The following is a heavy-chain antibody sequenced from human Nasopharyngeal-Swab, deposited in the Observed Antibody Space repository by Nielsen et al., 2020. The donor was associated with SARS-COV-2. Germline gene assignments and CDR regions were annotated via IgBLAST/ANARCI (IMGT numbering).Heavy chain of an antibody. J-gene: IGHJ4*02. CDR2: INPNSGDT. CDR1: GYTFTDYY. Sequence: ASVKVSCKASGYTFTDYYMHWVRQAPGQGLEWMGRINPNSGDTNYAQKFQGRVTMTRDTSISTAYLELSRLRSDDTAVYYCARVYSRLFEYWGQGTQVTVSS. V-gene: IGHV1-2*06. D-gene: IGHD6-13*01. CDR3: ARVYSRLFEY.